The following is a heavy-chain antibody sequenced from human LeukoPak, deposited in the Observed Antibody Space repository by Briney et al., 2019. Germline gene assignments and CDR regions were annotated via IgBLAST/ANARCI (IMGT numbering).Heavy chain of an antibody. CDR3: ARVRVATIFTSMAYFDY. J-gene: IGHJ4*02. V-gene: IGHV1-2*06. D-gene: IGHD5-12*01. Sequence: ASVKVSCKASGYTFTGYYMHWVRQAPGQGLEWMGRINPNSGGTNYAQKFQGRVTMTRDTSISTAYMELSRLRSDDTAVYYCARVRVATIFTSMAYFDYWGQGTLVTVPS. CDR2: INPNSGGT. CDR1: GYTFTGYY.